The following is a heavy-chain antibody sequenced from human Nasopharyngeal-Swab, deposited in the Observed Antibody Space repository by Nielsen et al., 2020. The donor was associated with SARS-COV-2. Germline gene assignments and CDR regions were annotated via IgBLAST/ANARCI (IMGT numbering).Heavy chain of an antibody. Sequence: SETLSLTCTVSGGSISSYYWSWIRQPPGKGLEWIGYIYYSGSTNYNPSLKSRVTISVDTSKNQFSLKLSSVTAADTAVYYCARGLAGFWYGYPDYWGQGTLVTVSS. V-gene: IGHV4-59*12. J-gene: IGHJ4*03. D-gene: IGHD3-3*01. CDR2: IYYSGST. CDR3: ARGLAGFWYGYPDY. CDR1: GGSISSYY.